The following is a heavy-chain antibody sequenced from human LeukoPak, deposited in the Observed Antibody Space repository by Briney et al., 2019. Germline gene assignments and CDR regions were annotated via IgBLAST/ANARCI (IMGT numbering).Heavy chain of an antibody. V-gene: IGHV3-53*01. Sequence: RGSLRLSCVASGFTVSSDYMSWVRQAPGKGLEWVSLISSGGSTYYADSVKGRFTISRDNSKNTLYLQMFSLRADDTAVYYCARAEYDSSLGFAYWGQETLVTVSS. J-gene: IGHJ4*02. D-gene: IGHD3-22*01. CDR2: ISSGGST. CDR3: ARAEYDSSLGFAY. CDR1: GFTVSSDY.